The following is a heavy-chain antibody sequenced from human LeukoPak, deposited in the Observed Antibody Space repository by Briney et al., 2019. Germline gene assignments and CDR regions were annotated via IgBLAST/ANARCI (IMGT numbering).Heavy chain of an antibody. CDR2: IYYSGST. V-gene: IGHV4-59*05. D-gene: IGHD6-13*01. Sequence: SETLSLTCTISGASISSYYWSWIRQPPGKGLEWIGSIYYSGSTYYNPSLKSRVTISVDTSKNQFSLKLSSVTAADTAVYYCASRGDGYSSSWSDYWGQGTLVTVSS. CDR3: ASRGDGYSSSWSDY. CDR1: GASISSYY. J-gene: IGHJ4*02.